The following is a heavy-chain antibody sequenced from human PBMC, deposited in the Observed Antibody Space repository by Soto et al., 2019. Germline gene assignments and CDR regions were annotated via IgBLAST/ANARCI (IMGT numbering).Heavy chain of an antibody. CDR1: RGSMNNYY. J-gene: IGHJ4*02. D-gene: IGHD6-13*01. Sequence: PSETLSLTCTVSRGSMNNYYWSWIRQPPGKGLEWIGYIYYSGSTNYNPSLKSRVTISVDTSKNQFSLKLSSVTAADTAVYYCVRDADSVPAGQHMVHGDFWGQGTLVTVSS. CDR3: VRDADSVPAGQHMVHGDF. CDR2: IYYSGST. V-gene: IGHV4-59*01.